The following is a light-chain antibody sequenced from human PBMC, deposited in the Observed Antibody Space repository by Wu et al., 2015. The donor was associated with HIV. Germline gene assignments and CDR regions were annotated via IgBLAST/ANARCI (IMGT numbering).Light chain of an antibody. Sequence: DIQLTQSPSFLSASVGDRVTITCRASQDISRYLAWYQQKSGIAPTLLIYSASTLQTGVPSRFSGSGSGTEFTLTISSLQPEDFATYYCRQLXSYPPTFGPGTKVDIQ. V-gene: IGKV1-9*01. CDR3: RQLXSYPPT. CDR1: QDISRY. J-gene: IGKJ3*01. CDR2: SAS.